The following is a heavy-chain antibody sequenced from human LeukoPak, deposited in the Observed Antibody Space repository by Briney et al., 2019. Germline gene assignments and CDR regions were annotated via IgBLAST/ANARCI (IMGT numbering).Heavy chain of an antibody. CDR3: ARGYGDYASGYYYYGMDV. J-gene: IGHJ6*02. V-gene: IGHV1-2*02. D-gene: IGHD4-17*01. Sequence: ASVKVSCKASGYTFTGYYMHWVRQAPGQGLEWMGWINPNSGGTKYAQKFQGRITMTRDTSISTAYMELSSLRSDDTAVYYCARGYGDYASGYYYYGMDVWGQGTTVTVSS. CDR1: GYTFTGYY. CDR2: INPNSGGT.